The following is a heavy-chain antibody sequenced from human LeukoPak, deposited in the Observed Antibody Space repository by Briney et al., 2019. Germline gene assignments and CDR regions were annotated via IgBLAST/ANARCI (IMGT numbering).Heavy chain of an antibody. Sequence: PGGSLRLSCAASGFTFIDYDMHWVRQVIGKGLEWVSAIGILGDTHSSGSGKGGSTSSRENAESSLYLQMNSLRAEDTAVYYCARGGIQVSGIDEFDYWGQGTLVTVSS. J-gene: IGHJ4*02. D-gene: IGHD5-18*01. CDR3: ARGGIQVSGIDEFDY. V-gene: IGHV3-13*01. CDR1: GFTFIDYD. CDR2: IGILGDT.